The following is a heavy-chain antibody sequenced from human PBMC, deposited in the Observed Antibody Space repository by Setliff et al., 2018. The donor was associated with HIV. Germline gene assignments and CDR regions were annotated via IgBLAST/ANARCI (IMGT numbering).Heavy chain of an antibody. CDR1: GGTFSDFR. J-gene: IGHJ4*02. D-gene: IGHD6-13*01. V-gene: IGHV1-69*10. Sequence: SVKVSCKASGGTFSDFRITWVRQAPGQGLEWMGEITPFVGITNYAQKFQGRVTISADESTATAYIELSSLTSQDTAVYYCARDKGIREAASLDYWGQGTLVTVSS. CDR3: ARDKGIREAASLDY. CDR2: ITPFVGIT.